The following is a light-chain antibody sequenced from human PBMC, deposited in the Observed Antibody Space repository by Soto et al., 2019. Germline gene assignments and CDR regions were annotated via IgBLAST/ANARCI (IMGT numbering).Light chain of an antibody. CDR3: LQHNSYPLT. V-gene: IGKV1-17*01. CDR1: QDISNY. CDR2: AAS. J-gene: IGKJ1*01. Sequence: IQVTQSKSSLSASVGGRFTITCQASQDISNYLNWYQQKPGKAPKLLIYAASSLQSGVPSRFSGSGSGTEFTLTISSLQPEDFATYYCLQHNSYPLTFGQGTKVDIK.